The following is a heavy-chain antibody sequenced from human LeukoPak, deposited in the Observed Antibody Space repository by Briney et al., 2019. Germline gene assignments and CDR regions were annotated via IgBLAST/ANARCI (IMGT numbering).Heavy chain of an antibody. D-gene: IGHD2-2*02. Sequence: ASVKVSCKASGYTFTCYYMHWVRQAPGQGLEWMGWINPNSGGTNYAQKFQGRVTMTRDTSISTAYMELSRLRSDDTAVYYCARTPLIVVPAAIPTGYYYYMDVWGKGTTVTVSS. CDR3: ARTPLIVVPAAIPTGYYYYMDV. V-gene: IGHV1-2*02. J-gene: IGHJ6*03. CDR2: INPNSGGT. CDR1: GYTFTCYY.